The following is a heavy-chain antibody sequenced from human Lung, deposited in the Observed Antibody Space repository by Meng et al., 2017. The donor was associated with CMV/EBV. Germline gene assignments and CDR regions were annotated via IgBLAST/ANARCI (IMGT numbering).Heavy chain of an antibody. CDR1: GGSLRGYY. J-gene: IGHJ4*02. CDR2: IRHSGDIT. Sequence: SETLSLTCGIYGGSLRGYYWSLIRQTPGKRLEWIGEIRHSGDITNYNPSLKSRVTISIDTSKKQFSLKLSAVTAADTAVYYCARQYSSSYYSDYWGQGSLVTVSS. CDR3: ARQYSSSYYSDY. D-gene: IGHD6-6*01. V-gene: IGHV4-34*01.